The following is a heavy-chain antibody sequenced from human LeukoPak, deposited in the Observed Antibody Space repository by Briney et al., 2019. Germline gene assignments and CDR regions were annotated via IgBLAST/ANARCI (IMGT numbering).Heavy chain of an antibody. J-gene: IGHJ4*02. D-gene: IGHD3-9*01. CDR2: ISGSGHNT. Sequence: GGSLRLSCAASGFTFSSYDMSWVRQAPGKGLEWVSSISGSGHNTYYADSVKGRFTISRDNSKNTLYLQMNSLRAEDTAVYYCAKDESRYYDILTGYSAVDYWGQGTLVTVSS. V-gene: IGHV3-23*01. CDR1: GFTFSSYD. CDR3: AKDESRYYDILTGYSAVDY.